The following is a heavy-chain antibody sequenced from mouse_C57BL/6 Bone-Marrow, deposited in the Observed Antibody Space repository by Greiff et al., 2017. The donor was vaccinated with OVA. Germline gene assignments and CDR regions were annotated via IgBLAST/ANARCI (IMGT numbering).Heavy chain of an antibody. CDR2: IYPRDGST. CDR3: ASPIYYDYDAVDY. D-gene: IGHD2-4*01. J-gene: IGHJ2*01. CDR1: GYTFTDHT. Sequence: VQLVESDAELVKPGASVKISCKVSGYTFTDHTIPWLKQRPEQGLEWIGYIYPRDGSTKYNEKFKGKATLTADKSSSTAYMQLNSLTSEDSAVYFCASPIYYDYDAVDYWGQGTTLTVSS. V-gene: IGHV1-78*01.